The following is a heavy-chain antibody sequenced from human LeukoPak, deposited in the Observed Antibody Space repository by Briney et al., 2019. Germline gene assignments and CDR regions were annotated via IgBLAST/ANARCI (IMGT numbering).Heavy chain of an antibody. CDR2: IKQDGSEK. CDR1: GFTFSSYW. Sequence: GGSLRLSCAASGFTFSSYWMSWVRQAPGRGLEWVANIKQDGSEKYYVDSVKGRFTISRDNAKNSLYLQMNSLRAEDTAVYYCARGPRAFKKDAFDIWGQGTMVTVSS. V-gene: IGHV3-7*01. J-gene: IGHJ3*02. CDR3: ARGPRAFKKDAFDI.